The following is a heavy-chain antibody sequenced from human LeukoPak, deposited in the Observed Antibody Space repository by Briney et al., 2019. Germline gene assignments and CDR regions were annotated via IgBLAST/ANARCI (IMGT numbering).Heavy chain of an antibody. D-gene: IGHD2-2*01. CDR1: GFTFSSYS. J-gene: IGHJ4*02. CDR2: ISSSSSYI. CDR3: AVGKDSLGYCSSTSCSQAY. V-gene: IGHV3-21*01. Sequence: GGSLRLSCAASGFTFSSYSMNWVRQAPGKGLEWVSSISSSSSYIYYADSVKGRFTISRDNAKNSLYLQMNTLRAEDTSLYYCAVGKDSLGYCSSTSCSQAYWGQGTLVTVSS.